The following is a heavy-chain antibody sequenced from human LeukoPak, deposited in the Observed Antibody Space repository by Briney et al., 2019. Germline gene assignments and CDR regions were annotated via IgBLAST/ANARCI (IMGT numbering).Heavy chain of an antibody. J-gene: IGHJ4*02. V-gene: IGHV3-74*01. CDR3: ARGRVGATSYFDY. CDR2: INTDGSTP. Sequence: GGSLRLSCAASGFTFSSYWMHWVRQAPGKGLVWVSRINTDGSTPNYADSVKGRFTISRDNAKNTLYLQLNSLRVEDTAVYYCARGRVGATSYFDYWGQGTLVTVSS. D-gene: IGHD1-26*01. CDR1: GFTFSSYW.